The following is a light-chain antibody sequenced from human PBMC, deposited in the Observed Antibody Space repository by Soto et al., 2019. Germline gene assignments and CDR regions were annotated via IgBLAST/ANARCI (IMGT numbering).Light chain of an antibody. CDR3: QQISSAPFT. Sequence: DIQMTQSPYSLSAAVGDRVTIACRASQNINTYLNWYQQKPGKAPKLLIFDAASLQSGVPSRFSGGGSRTDFSLTITSVQPEDFATYYCQQISSAPFTFGPGTKVDIK. J-gene: IGKJ3*01. CDR1: QNINTY. CDR2: DAA. V-gene: IGKV1-39*01.